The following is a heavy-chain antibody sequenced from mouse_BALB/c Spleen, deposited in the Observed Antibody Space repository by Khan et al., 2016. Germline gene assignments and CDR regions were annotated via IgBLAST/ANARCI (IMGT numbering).Heavy chain of an antibody. D-gene: IGHD1-1*01. CDR2: INTNTGEP. CDR1: GYTFTNYG. V-gene: IGHV9-3*02. Sequence: QIQLVQSGPELKKPGETVKISCKASGYTFTNYGMNWVKQAPGQGLKWMGWINTNTGEPTYAEEFKGRFAFSLETSASTAYLQINNLKNEDTATXFCAEDYYGSNWFAYWGQGTLVTVSA. J-gene: IGHJ3*01. CDR3: AEDYYGSNWFAY.